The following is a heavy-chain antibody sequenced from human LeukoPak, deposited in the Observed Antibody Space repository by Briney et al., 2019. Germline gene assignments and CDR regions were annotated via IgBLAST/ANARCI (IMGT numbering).Heavy chain of an antibody. CDR2: IGSSGNAI. J-gene: IGHJ5*02. D-gene: IGHD1-1*01. Sequence: GGPPIVSCVAPGFTFSNEEVNWFRQAPAKEQKWVAYIGSSGNAIYYEDSVKGRFTISRDNAKNSLYLQMNSLRADDTAVYYCARGRYRSDWFDPWGQGTLVTVSS. CDR1: GFTFSNEE. V-gene: IGHV3-48*03. CDR3: ARGRYRSDWFDP.